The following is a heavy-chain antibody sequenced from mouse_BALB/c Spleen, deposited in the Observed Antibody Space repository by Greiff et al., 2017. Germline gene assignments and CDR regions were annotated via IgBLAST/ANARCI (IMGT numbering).Heavy chain of an antibody. CDR1: GFTFSDYY. V-gene: IGHV5-4*02. CDR2: ISDGGSYT. CDR3: ARDPYGYDGMDY. Sequence: DVKLVESGGGLVKPGGSLKLSCAASGFTFSDYYMYWVRQTPEKRLEWVATISDGGSYTYYPDSVKGRFTISRDHAKNNLYLQMSSLKSEDTAMYYCARDPYGYDGMDYWGQGTSVTVSS. D-gene: IGHD2-2*01. J-gene: IGHJ4*01.